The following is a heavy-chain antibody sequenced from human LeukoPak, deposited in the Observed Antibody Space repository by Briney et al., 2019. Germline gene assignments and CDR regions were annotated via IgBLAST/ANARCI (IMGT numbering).Heavy chain of an antibody. J-gene: IGHJ4*02. CDR1: GGSISSYY. CDR3: ARSNYYDSSSYWDY. CDR2: IYSSGST. Sequence: SETLSLTCTVSGGSISSYYWSWIRQPPGKGLEWIGCIYSSGSTNYNPSLKSRVAISVDTAKNQFSLKLSSVTAADTAVYFCARSNYYDSSSYWDYWGQGSLVTVSS. V-gene: IGHV4-4*08. D-gene: IGHD3-22*01.